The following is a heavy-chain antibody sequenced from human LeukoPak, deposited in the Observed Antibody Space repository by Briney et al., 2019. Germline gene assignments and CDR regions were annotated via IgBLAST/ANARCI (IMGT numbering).Heavy chain of an antibody. V-gene: IGHV3-66*01. Sequence: PGGSLRLSCAASGFTVSSNYMSWVRQAPGKGLEWVSVIYSGGSTYYADSVQGRFTISRDNAKNTLYLQMNSLRAEDTAVYYCARVSPFDSWGQGTLVTVSS. J-gene: IGHJ4*02. CDR2: IYSGGST. CDR3: ARVSPFDS. CDR1: GFTVSSNY.